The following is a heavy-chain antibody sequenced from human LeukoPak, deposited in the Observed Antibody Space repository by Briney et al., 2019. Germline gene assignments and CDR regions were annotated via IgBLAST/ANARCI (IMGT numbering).Heavy chain of an antibody. CDR3: ARDNSVEDTAWWFDP. Sequence: GASVKVSCKASGYTFTGYYMHWVRQAPGQGLEWMGWINPNSGGTNYAQNFQGRVTMTRDTSTSTDYMELSSLRSEDTAVYYCARDNSVEDTAWWFDPWGQGTLVTVSS. V-gene: IGHV1-2*02. CDR1: GYTFTGYY. CDR2: INPNSGGT. J-gene: IGHJ5*02. D-gene: IGHD4-23*01.